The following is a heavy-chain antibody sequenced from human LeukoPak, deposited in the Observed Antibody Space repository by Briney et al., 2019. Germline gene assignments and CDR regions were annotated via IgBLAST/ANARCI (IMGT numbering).Heavy chain of an antibody. D-gene: IGHD2-2*01. Sequence: PGGSLRLSCAASGFTFNNYGMHWVRQAPGKGLEWVAVLSYDGRNIHYPDSVKGRFTISRDTSTDTLWLQMDSLRTEDTAVYYCAKGPLRGTAAAIDYWGQGTLVTVSS. J-gene: IGHJ4*02. CDR3: AKGPLRGTAAAIDY. CDR2: LSYDGRNI. CDR1: GFTFNNYG. V-gene: IGHV3-30*18.